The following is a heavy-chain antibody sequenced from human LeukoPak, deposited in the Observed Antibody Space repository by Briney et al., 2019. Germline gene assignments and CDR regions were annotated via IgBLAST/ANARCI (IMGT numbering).Heavy chain of an antibody. CDR2: IIPIFGTA. CDR1: GGTFSSYA. J-gene: IGHJ6*03. V-gene: IGHV1-69*05. Sequence: ASVKVSCKASGGTFSSYAISWVRQAPGQGLEWMGGIIPIFGTANYAQKFQGRVTITTDESTSTAYMELSSLRSEDTAVYYCATSDGDYTAGYYYYMRVWGKGTSVTVSS. CDR3: ATSDGDYTAGYYYYMRV. D-gene: IGHD4-17*01.